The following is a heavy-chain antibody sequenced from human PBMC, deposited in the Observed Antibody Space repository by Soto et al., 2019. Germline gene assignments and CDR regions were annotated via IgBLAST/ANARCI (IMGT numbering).Heavy chain of an antibody. CDR3: ARAEVEMATQ. J-gene: IGHJ4*02. V-gene: IGHV3-66*01. D-gene: IGHD5-12*01. CDR2: IYTGGGT. Sequence: EVQLVESGGGLVQPGGFVRLSCAASGFTVTSNYMIWVRQAPGKGLEWISVIYTGGGTKYADSVKGRFTISRDTSRNTVYLHMDSLRVEDTAVYYCARAEVEMATQWGQGTLVTVSS. CDR1: GFTVTSNY.